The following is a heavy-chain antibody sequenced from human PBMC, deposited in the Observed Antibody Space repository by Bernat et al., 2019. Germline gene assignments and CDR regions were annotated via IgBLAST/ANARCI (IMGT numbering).Heavy chain of an antibody. J-gene: IGHJ3*02. D-gene: IGHD6-19*01. CDR3: AKDVSAVAGDAFDI. CDR1: GFTFSDYA. CDR2: ISGSDGST. Sequence: EVQLLESGGGLVQPGGSLRLSCEASGFTFSDYAMSWVRQASGKGLEWVSAISGSDGSTYYADSVKGRFTISRDNSKNTLYLQMNSVRAEDTAVYYCAKDVSAVAGDAFDIWGQGTMVTVSS. V-gene: IGHV3-23*01.